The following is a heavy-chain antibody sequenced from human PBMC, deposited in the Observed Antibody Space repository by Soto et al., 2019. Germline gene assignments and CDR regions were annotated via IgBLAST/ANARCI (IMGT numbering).Heavy chain of an antibody. CDR3: TTSGVRGVINY. CDR1: GFTFSNAW. Sequence: EVQLVESGGGLVKPGGSLRLSCAASGFTFSNAWMNWVRQAPGKGLEWVGRIKSKTDGGTTDYAAPVKGRFTISTDDSKSTLYLQMNSMKTEDTAVYYCTTSGVRGVINYWGQGTLVTVSS. J-gene: IGHJ4*02. CDR2: IKSKTDGGTT. D-gene: IGHD3-10*01. V-gene: IGHV3-15*07.